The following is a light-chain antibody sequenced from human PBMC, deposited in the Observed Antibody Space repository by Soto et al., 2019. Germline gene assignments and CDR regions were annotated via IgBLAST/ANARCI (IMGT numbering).Light chain of an antibody. Sequence: EIVLTQSPGTLSLSPGKRATLSCRASQSVSSSYLAWCQQKPGQAPRLLIYGASSRATGIPDRFSGSGSGTDFTLTISRLEPEDFAVYYCQQYGSSPRTFGQGTKVDIK. CDR1: QSVSSSY. V-gene: IGKV3-20*01. CDR3: QQYGSSPRT. J-gene: IGKJ1*01. CDR2: GAS.